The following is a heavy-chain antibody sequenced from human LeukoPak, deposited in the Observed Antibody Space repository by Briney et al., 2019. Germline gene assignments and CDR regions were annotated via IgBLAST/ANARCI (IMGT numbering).Heavy chain of an antibody. CDR2: INHSGST. V-gene: IGHV4-34*01. CDR3: ARGHSRCRIRD. D-gene: IGHD2-15*01. CDR1: GGSFSGYY. Sequence: SETLSLTCAVYGGSFSGYYWSWIRQPPGKGLEWIGEINHSGSTNYNPSLKSRFTISVDTSKNQFSLKLSSVTAADTAMYYCARGHSRCRIRDWGQGTLVTVSS. J-gene: IGHJ4*02.